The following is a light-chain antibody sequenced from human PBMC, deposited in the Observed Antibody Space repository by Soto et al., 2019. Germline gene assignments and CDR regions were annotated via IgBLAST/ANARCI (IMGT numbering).Light chain of an antibody. CDR3: CSYAGSYRNV. V-gene: IGLV2-11*01. CDR1: SSDVGRYNY. Sequence: QSVLTQPRSVSGSPGQSVTISCTGTSSDVGRYNYVSWYQQHPGKAPKLMIYDVSKRPSGVPDRFSGSKSDNTASLTISGLQAEDEADYYCCSYAGSYRNVFGTGTKLTV. J-gene: IGLJ1*01. CDR2: DVS.